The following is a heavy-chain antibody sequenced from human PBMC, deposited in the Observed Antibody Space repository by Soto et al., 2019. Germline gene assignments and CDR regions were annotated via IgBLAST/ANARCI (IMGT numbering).Heavy chain of an antibody. CDR3: TACTAGCITGTYFDY. J-gene: IGHJ4*02. CDR2: TKSKADGGTT. Sequence: EVQLGESGGGLVKPGGSLRLSCAASGFTFSNAWMSWVRQAPGKGLEWVGRTKSKADGGTTDYAASVKGRSTISREDSKNRLYQQMNSLKAENTAVYYCTACTAGCITGTYFDYWGQGTLVTVSS. V-gene: IGHV3-15*01. D-gene: IGHD1-7*01. CDR1: GFTFSNAW.